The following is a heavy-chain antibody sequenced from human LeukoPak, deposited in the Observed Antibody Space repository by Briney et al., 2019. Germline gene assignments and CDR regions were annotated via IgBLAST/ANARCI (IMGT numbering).Heavy chain of an antibody. CDR1: GFRFNYYW. V-gene: IGHV3-74*01. J-gene: IGHJ6*02. Sequence: GGSLRLSCTASGFRFNYYWMLWVRQAPGKGQVWVSRIKSDGSTTNYADSVKGRFTISRDNAKNTLYLQMNSLRAEDSAVYYCARGGSGWFHGMDVWGQGTAVTVSS. D-gene: IGHD6-19*01. CDR3: ARGGSGWFHGMDV. CDR2: IKSDGSTT.